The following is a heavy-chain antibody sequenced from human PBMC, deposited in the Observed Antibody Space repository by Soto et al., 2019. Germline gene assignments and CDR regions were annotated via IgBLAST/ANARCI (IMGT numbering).Heavy chain of an antibody. Sequence: PGESLKISWKGSGYSFTSYWIGWVRQMPGKGLEWMGIIYPGDSDTRYSPSFQGQVTISADKSISTAYLQWSSLKASDTAMYYCARPKSGYDPYGAFDIWGQGTMVTVSS. CDR3: ARPKSGYDPYGAFDI. J-gene: IGHJ3*02. V-gene: IGHV5-51*01. CDR1: GYSFTSYW. CDR2: IYPGDSDT. D-gene: IGHD5-12*01.